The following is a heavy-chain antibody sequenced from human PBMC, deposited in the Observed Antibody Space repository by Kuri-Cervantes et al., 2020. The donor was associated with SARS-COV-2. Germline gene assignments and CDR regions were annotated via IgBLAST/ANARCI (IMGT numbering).Heavy chain of an antibody. J-gene: IGHJ6*03. Sequence: ASVKVSCKASTYTFSNFYIHWVRQAPGQGLEWMGWINPNSGGTNYAQKFQGRVTMTTDTSTNTAYMELRSLRSDDTAVYYCARDIPGGFDWLLRSDYYYYYMDVWGKGTTVTVSS. CDR2: INPNSGGT. CDR3: ARDIPGGFDWLLRSDYYYYYMDV. CDR1: TYTFSNFY. D-gene: IGHD3-9*01. V-gene: IGHV1-2*02.